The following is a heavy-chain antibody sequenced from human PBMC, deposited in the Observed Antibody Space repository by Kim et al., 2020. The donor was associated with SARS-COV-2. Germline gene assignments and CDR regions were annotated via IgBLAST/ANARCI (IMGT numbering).Heavy chain of an antibody. Sequence: SETLSLTCAVYGGSFSGYYWSWIRQPPGKGLEWIGEINHSGSTNYNPSLKSRVTISVDTSKNQFSLKLSSVTAADTAVYYCARGGRGLLWFGETYYYGMDVWGQGTTVTVSS. V-gene: IGHV4-34*01. D-gene: IGHD3-10*01. CDR3: ARGGRGLLWFGETYYYGMDV. CDR1: GGSFSGYY. CDR2: INHSGST. J-gene: IGHJ6*02.